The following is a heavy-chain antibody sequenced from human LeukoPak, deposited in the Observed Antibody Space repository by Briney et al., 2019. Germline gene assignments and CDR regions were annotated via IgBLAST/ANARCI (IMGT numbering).Heavy chain of an antibody. CDR1: GGSISSHY. D-gene: IGHD3-9*01. J-gene: IGHJ6*03. CDR3: ARADYDILTGYYNVYYYYYMDV. Sequence: PSETLSLTCTVSGGSISSHYWSWIRQPPGKGLEWIGYIYYSGSPNYNPSLKSRVTISVDTSKNQFSLKLSSVTAADTAVYYCARADYDILTGYYNVYYYYYMDVWGKGTTVTISS. CDR2: IYYSGSP. V-gene: IGHV4-59*11.